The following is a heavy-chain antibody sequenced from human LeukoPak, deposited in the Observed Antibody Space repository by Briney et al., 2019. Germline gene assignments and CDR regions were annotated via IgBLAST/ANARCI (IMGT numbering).Heavy chain of an antibody. V-gene: IGHV3-21*04. Sequence: KTGGSLRLSCAGSGFTFSSYSMSWVRQAPGKGLEWVSCISSGSSYKYYVNSVKGRFTISRDNAKNSLYLQMNSLRAEDTAVYYCASRGDLRDGYTYDYWGQGTLVTVSS. CDR1: GFTFSSYS. CDR3: ASRGDLRDGYTYDY. CDR2: ISSGSSYK. J-gene: IGHJ4*02. D-gene: IGHD5-12*01.